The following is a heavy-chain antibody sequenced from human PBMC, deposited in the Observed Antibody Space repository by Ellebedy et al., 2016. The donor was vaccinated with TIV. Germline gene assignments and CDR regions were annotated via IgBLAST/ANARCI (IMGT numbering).Heavy chain of an antibody. D-gene: IGHD4-17*01. V-gene: IGHV1-2*04. CDR3: ARVSEAVTTLYYFDY. J-gene: IGHJ4*02. Sequence: ASVKVSXKASGYTFTGYYMHWVRQAPGQGLEWMGWINPNSGGTNYAQKFQGWVTMTRDTSISTAYMELSRLRSDDTAVYYCARVSEAVTTLYYFDYWGQGTLVTVSS. CDR1: GYTFTGYY. CDR2: INPNSGGT.